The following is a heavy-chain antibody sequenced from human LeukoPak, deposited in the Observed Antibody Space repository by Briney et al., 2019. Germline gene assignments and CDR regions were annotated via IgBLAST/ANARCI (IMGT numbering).Heavy chain of an antibody. CDR1: GFTFSSYG. CDR2: IWYDGSNK. J-gene: IGHJ5*02. Sequence: GGSLRLSCAASGFTFSSYGMHWVRQAPGKGLEGVAVIWYDGSNKYYADSVKGRFTISRDNSKNTLYLQMNSLRAEDTAVYYCARNFYDSSGYYYVWWFDPWGQGTLVTVSS. V-gene: IGHV3-33*01. D-gene: IGHD3-22*01. CDR3: ARNFYDSSGYYYVWWFDP.